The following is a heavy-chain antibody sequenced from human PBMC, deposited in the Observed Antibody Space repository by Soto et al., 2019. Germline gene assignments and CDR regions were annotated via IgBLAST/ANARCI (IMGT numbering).Heavy chain of an antibody. V-gene: IGHV1-69*04. Sequence: ASVKVSCKASGGTFSSYTISWVRQAPGQGLEWMGRIIPILGIANYAQKFQGRVTITADKSTSTAYMELRSLRSDDTAVYYCAREPVAGIWFDPWGQGTLVIVSS. CDR2: IIPILGIA. J-gene: IGHJ5*02. CDR3: AREPVAGIWFDP. CDR1: GGTFSSYT. D-gene: IGHD6-19*01.